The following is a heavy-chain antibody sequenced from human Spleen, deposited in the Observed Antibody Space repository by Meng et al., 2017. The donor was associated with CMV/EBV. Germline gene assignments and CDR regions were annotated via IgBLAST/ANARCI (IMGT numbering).Heavy chain of an antibody. CDR1: GFTFDDYT. V-gene: IGHV3-43*01. J-gene: IGHJ4*02. Sequence: SGFTFDDYTMHWVRQAPGKGLEWVSLISWDGGSTYYADSVKGRFTISRDNSKNSLYLQMNSLRTEDTALYYCTKDSRRYSYGNFDYWGQGTLVTVSS. CDR3: TKDSRRYSYGNFDY. CDR2: ISWDGGST. D-gene: IGHD5-18*01.